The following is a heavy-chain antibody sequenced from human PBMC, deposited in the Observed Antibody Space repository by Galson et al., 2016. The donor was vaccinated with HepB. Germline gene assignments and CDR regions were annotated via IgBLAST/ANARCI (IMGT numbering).Heavy chain of an antibody. CDR2: ISYDGSNE. CDR3: AKGIAAGAYNWLDP. D-gene: IGHD6-13*01. J-gene: IGHJ5*02. Sequence: LRLSCAASGFTFSRSGMHWVRQAPGKGLEGVAVISYDGSNEYYADSGKGRFTIPRDNSKNTLYLQMNSLRVEDTAVYYCAKGIAAGAYNWLDPWGLGTLVTVSS. V-gene: IGHV3-30*18. CDR1: GFTFSRSG.